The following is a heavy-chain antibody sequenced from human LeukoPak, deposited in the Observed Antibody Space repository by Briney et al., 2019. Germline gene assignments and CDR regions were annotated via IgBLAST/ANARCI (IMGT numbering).Heavy chain of an antibody. CDR2: MFHSGST. Sequence: SETLSLTCTVSGYSITRGYFWGWIRQSPGKGLEWIASMFHSGSTYYNPSLKSRVTISVDTSKNQFSLKLSSVTAADTAVYYCASTSSGDAFDIWGQGTMVTVSS. J-gene: IGHJ3*02. V-gene: IGHV4-38-2*02. CDR1: GYSITRGYF. D-gene: IGHD3-10*01. CDR3: ASTSSGDAFDI.